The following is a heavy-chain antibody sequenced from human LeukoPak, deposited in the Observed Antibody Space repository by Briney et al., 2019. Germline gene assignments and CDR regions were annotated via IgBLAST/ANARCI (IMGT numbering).Heavy chain of an antibody. V-gene: IGHV3-7*01. CDR2: IKQDGSEK. CDR1: GFTFSNAW. Sequence: GGSLRLSCAASGFTFSNAWMSWVRQAPGKGLEWVANIKQDGSEKYYVDSVKGRFTISRDNAKNSLYLQMNSLRAEDTAVYYCAKDYFYYGSGSYYTPGAFDIWGQGTMVTVSS. D-gene: IGHD3-10*01. CDR3: AKDYFYYGSGSYYTPGAFDI. J-gene: IGHJ3*02.